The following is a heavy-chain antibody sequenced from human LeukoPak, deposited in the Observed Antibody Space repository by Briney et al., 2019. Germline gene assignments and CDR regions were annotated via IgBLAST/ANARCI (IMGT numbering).Heavy chain of an antibody. CDR3: AKAEPVYYYYYGMDV. V-gene: IGHV3-23*01. CDR1: GFTFSSYA. CDR2: ISGSGGST. J-gene: IGHJ6*02. D-gene: IGHD1-26*01. Sequence: PGGSLRLSCAASGFTFSSYAMSWVRRAPGKGLEWVSAISGSGGSTYYADSVKGRFTISRDNSKNTLYLQMNSLRAEDTAVYYCAKAEPVYYYYYGMDVWGQGTTVTVSS.